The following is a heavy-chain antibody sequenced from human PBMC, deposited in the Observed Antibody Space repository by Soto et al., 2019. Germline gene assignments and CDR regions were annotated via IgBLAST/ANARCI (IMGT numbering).Heavy chain of an antibody. CDR2: INAGKGNT. Sequence: ASVKVSCKASGYTFTRYTMHWVRQAPGQRPEWMGWINAGKGNTKYSQKFQGRVTITRDTSASTAYMELSSLRSEDTAVYYCARAFGELFLLTEYYYYYCMDVWGQGTMVTVFS. J-gene: IGHJ6*02. CDR3: ARAFGELFLLTEYYYYYCMDV. D-gene: IGHD3-10*01. CDR1: GYTFTRYT. V-gene: IGHV1-3*01.